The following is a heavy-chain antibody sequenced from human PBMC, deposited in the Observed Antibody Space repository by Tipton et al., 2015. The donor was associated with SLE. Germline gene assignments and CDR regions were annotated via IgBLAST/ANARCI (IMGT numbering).Heavy chain of an antibody. Sequence: TLSLTCTVSGGSISSGYYWVWVRQPPGKGLEWIGYISYSGGTNYNPSLKSRVTISVDTAKNQFSLKLTSVTAADTAVYYCARGMVTWRGAILGVDVWGQGTTVNVSS. CDR3: ARGMVTWRGAILGVDV. D-gene: IGHD2-21*02. CDR1: GGSISSGYY. CDR2: ISYSGGT. J-gene: IGHJ6*02. V-gene: IGHV4-59*08.